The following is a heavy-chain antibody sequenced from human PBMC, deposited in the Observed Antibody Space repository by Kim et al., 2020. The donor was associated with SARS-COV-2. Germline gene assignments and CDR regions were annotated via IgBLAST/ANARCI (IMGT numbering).Heavy chain of an antibody. CDR2: ISVYNGNT. V-gene: IGHV1-18*01. J-gene: IGHJ5*02. CDR3: ARDRASGHIVLGSDIPRDAFDP. D-gene: IGHD2-21*02. Sequence: ASVKVSCKASGYTFTSFGVTWVRQAPGQGLEWMGWISVYNGNTHYAQNFQGRLTLTRDTSTNTVYMELRSLRSDDTALYFCARDRASGHIVLGSDIPRDAFDPWGQGTLVTVSS. CDR1: GYTFTSFG.